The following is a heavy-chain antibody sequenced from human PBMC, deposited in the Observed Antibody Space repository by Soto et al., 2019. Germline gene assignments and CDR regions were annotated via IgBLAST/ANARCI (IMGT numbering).Heavy chain of an antibody. J-gene: IGHJ4*02. CDR3: ARAPAVRGLMNY. CDR2: ISFDGSNK. Sequence: QVQLVESGGGVVQPGKSLRLSCAASGFTFSSYGMHWVRQAPGKGLEWVAIISFDGSNKYYADSVKGRFTISRDNSKNTLYLQMNSLRAEDTAVYYCARAPAVRGLMNYWGQGTLVTVSS. CDR1: GFTFSSYG. D-gene: IGHD3-10*01. V-gene: IGHV3-30*03.